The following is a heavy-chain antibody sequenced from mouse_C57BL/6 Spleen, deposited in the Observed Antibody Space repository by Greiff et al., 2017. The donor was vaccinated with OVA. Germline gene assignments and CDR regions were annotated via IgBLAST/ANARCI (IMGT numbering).Heavy chain of an antibody. V-gene: IGHV3-6*01. CDR2: ISYDGSN. CDR3: ARELAMDY. Sequence: EVKLMESGPGLVKPSQSLSLTCSVTGYSITSGYYWNWIRQFPGNKLEWMGYISYDGSNNYNPSLKNRISITRDTSKNQFFLKLNSVTTEDTATYYCARELAMDYWGQGTSVTVSS. CDR1: GYSITSGYY. J-gene: IGHJ4*01.